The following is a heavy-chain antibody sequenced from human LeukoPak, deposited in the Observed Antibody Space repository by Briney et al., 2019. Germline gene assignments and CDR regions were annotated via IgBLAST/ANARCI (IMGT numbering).Heavy chain of an antibody. CDR2: ISSSSSYI. CDR3: AGYCSSTSCYGDAFDI. Sequence: GGSLRLSCAASGFTFSSYSMNWVRQAPGKGLEWVSSISSSSSYIYYADSVKGRFTISRDNAKNSLYLQMNSLRAEDTAVYYCAGYCSSTSCYGDAFDIWGQGTMVTVSS. J-gene: IGHJ3*02. CDR1: GFTFSSYS. D-gene: IGHD2-2*01. V-gene: IGHV3-21*01.